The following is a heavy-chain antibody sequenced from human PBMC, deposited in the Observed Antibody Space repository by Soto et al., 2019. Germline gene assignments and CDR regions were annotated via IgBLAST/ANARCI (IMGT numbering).Heavy chain of an antibody. D-gene: IGHD4-17*01. CDR1: GGSFSGYY. CDR3: ARRGMTTVTTFDY. Sequence: PSETLSLTCAVYGGSFSGYYWSWIRQPPGKGLEWIGEINHSGSTNYNPSLRSRVTISEDTSKNQFSLKLSSVTAADTAVYYCARRGMTTVTTFDYWGQGTLVTVSS. CDR2: INHSGST. J-gene: IGHJ4*02. V-gene: IGHV4-34*01.